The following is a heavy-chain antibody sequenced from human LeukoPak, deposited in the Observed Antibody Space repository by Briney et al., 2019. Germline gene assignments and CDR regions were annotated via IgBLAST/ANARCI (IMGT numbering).Heavy chain of an antibody. V-gene: IGHV3-30*02. J-gene: IGHJ4*02. CDR2: IRYDGSNK. CDR3: ANGPQYNILTGFYKVRSHLDY. CDR1: GITFSSYG. Sequence: AGGSLRLSCAAFGITFSSYGMNWVRQAPGKGLEWVAFIRYDGSNKHYADSVKGRFTISRDNSKNTLYLQMNSLRAEDTAVYYCANGPQYNILTGFYKVRSHLDYWGQGTLVTVSS. D-gene: IGHD3-9*01.